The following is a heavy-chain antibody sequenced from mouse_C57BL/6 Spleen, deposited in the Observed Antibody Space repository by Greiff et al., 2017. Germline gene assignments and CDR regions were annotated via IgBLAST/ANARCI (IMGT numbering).Heavy chain of an antibody. CDR2: IYPGSGST. J-gene: IGHJ2*01. CDR3: ARCPIYYHGTPPDY. D-gene: IGHD1-1*01. V-gene: IGHV1-55*01. CDR1: GYTFTSYW. Sequence: QVQLQQPGAELVKPGASVKMSCKASGYTFTSYWITWVKQRPGQGLEWIGDIYPGSGSTNYNEKFKSKATLTVDTSSSTAYMQLSSLTSEDSAVYDCARCPIYYHGTPPDYWGQGTTLTVSS.